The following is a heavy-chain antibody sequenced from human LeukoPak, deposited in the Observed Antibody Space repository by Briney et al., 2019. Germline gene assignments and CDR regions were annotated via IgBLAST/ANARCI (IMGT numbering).Heavy chain of an antibody. CDR1: GYRFTSYW. J-gene: IGHJ3*02. CDR2: IYPGDSDT. CDR3: ARHRHDYFWSGPSDAFDI. D-gene: IGHD3-3*01. Sequence: GESLQISCKGSGYRFTSYWIGWVRQMPGKGLEWMGIIYPGDSDTRYSPSFQGQVTISADKSISTAYLQWSSLKASDTAMYYCARHRHDYFWSGPSDAFDIWGQGTMVTVSS. V-gene: IGHV5-51*01.